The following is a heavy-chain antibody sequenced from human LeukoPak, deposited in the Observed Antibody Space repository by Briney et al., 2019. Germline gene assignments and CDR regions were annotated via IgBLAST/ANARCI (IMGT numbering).Heavy chain of an antibody. V-gene: IGHV3-23*01. CDR3: ARSSYYDSSGYYREYYFDY. D-gene: IGHD3-22*01. CDR1: GFTFSTYA. CDR2: ISGSGGST. Sequence: GGSLRLSCAASGFTFSTYAMSWVRQAPGKGLEWVSAISGSGGSTNYADSVKGRVTVSRDNSKSTLYLQMNSLRAEDTAVYYCARSSYYDSSGYYREYYFDYWGQGTLVTVSS. J-gene: IGHJ4*02.